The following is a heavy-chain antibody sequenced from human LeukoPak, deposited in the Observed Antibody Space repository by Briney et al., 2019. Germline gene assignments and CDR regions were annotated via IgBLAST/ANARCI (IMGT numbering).Heavy chain of an antibody. V-gene: IGHV3-66*01. J-gene: IGHJ4*02. Sequence: GGSLRLSCAASGFTVRSSYMSWVRQAPGRGLEWVSVIYSGGITYYADSVKGRFTISRDNSKNTLYLQMNSLRAVDTAVYYCARDLGGGTYYVGSDNWGQGTLVTVSS. CDR3: ARDLGGGTYYVGSDN. CDR1: GFTVRSSY. D-gene: IGHD1-26*01. CDR2: IYSGGIT.